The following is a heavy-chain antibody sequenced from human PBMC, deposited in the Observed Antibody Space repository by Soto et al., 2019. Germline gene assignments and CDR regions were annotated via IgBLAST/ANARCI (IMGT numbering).Heavy chain of an antibody. CDR1: GVSIHNSHSF. D-gene: IGHD2-15*01. V-gene: IGHV4-39*01. CDR2: VYYSGGA. Sequence: SATLSRTCAVSGVSIHNSHSFWGWIRQPPGKGLEFIGSVYYSGGANYNPSLKSRVTVSIDTSNNQFSLRVNSVTAADTAVYYCGRVVEGATRHTDFDSWGQGILVTVSS. CDR3: GRVVEGATRHTDFDS. J-gene: IGHJ5*01.